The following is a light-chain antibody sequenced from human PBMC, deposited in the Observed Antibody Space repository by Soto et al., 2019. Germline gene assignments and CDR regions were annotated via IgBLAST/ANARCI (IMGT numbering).Light chain of an antibody. Sequence: QPVLTQSPSGSGTPGQRGTISCSGSASTIGRNYVYWYQQLPGTAPKLLIYRNSQRPSGVPDRFSGSKSGTSASLAISGLRSEDEADYYCAAWDDNLSGLYVFGAGTKVTVL. CDR1: ASTIGRNY. J-gene: IGLJ1*01. V-gene: IGLV1-47*01. CDR3: AAWDDNLSGLYV. CDR2: RNS.